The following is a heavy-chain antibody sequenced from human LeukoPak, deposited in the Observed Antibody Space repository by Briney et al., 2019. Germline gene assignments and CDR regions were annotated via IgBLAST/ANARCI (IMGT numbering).Heavy chain of an antibody. CDR2: IYYSGST. CDR1: GGSISSYY. Sequence: SETLSLTCNVSGGSISSYYWSWIRQPAGKGLEWIGYIYYSGSTNYNPSLKSRVTISVDTSKSQFSLKLSSVTAADTAVYYCARERDNNWNRHFDYWGQGTLVTVSS. CDR3: ARERDNNWNRHFDY. V-gene: IGHV4-59*01. J-gene: IGHJ4*02. D-gene: IGHD1-20*01.